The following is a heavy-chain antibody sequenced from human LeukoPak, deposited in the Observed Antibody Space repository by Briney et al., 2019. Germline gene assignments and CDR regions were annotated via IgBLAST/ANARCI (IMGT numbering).Heavy chain of an antibody. CDR1: GYSISSGYY. Sequence: PSETLSLTCTVSGYSISSGYYWGWIRQPPGKGLEWIGYIYHSGSTYYNPSLKSRVTISVDTSKNQFSLKLSSVTAADTAVYYCARGHSVRYYGSGSYYKAWGQGTLVTVSS. D-gene: IGHD3-10*01. CDR2: IYHSGST. V-gene: IGHV4-38-2*02. J-gene: IGHJ4*02. CDR3: ARGHSVRYYGSGSYYKA.